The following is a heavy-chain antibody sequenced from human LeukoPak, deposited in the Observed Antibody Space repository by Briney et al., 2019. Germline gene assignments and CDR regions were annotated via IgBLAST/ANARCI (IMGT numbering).Heavy chain of an antibody. CDR3: AKGLSSGWNLKGSDY. J-gene: IGHJ4*02. D-gene: IGHD6-19*01. CDR1: GFTYNSCD. V-gene: IGHV3-23*01. Sequence: GVSLRLFCAASGFTYNSCDMRGAPQARGKALEGVSSNSGSWDHTLYEDSVKGRFTVSRDNSRHNSKNTLYLQMNSLRAEDTAVYYCAKGLSSGWNLKGSDYGGQGTLVTVSS. CDR2: NSGSWDHT.